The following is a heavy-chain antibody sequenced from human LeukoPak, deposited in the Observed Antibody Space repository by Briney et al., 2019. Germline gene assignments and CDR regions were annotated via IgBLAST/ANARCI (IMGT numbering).Heavy chain of an antibody. D-gene: IGHD1-26*01. CDR1: GYTFTDCY. Sequence: ASVKVSCKASGYTFTDCYMHWVRQAPGQGLEWMGWINPNSGGANFAQKFQGRVTMTRDTSISTAYMELSRLRSDDTAVYYCARDQGATTFGFDYWGQGTLVTVSS. V-gene: IGHV1-2*02. CDR3: ARDQGATTFGFDY. CDR2: INPNSGGA. J-gene: IGHJ4*02.